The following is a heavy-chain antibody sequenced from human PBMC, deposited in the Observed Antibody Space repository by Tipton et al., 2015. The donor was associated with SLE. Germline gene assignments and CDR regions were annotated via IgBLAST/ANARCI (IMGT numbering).Heavy chain of an antibody. Sequence: TLSLTCTVSGGSIDTYYWSWIRQPPGKGLEWIGYIYYSGTTNYNPSLKSRVTISVDTSKSHFSLKLTSVTAADTAIYYCARGSRWFDDFWSGYPLGNWFDPWGQGTLVTVSS. D-gene: IGHD3-3*01. CDR2: IYYSGTT. CDR3: ARGSRWFDDFWSGYPLGNWFDP. J-gene: IGHJ5*02. CDR1: GGSIDTYY. V-gene: IGHV4-59*01.